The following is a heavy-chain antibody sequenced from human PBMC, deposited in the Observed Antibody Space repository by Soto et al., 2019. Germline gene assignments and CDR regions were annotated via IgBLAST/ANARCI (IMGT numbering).Heavy chain of an antibody. V-gene: IGHV3-48*02. D-gene: IGHD1-20*01. J-gene: IGHJ4*02. Sequence: GGSLRLSCAASGFTFSSYSRNWVRQAPGKGLEWVSYISSSSSTIYYADSVKGRFTISRDNAKNSLYLQMNSLRDEDTAVYYCARATSITGIYYFDYWGQGTLVTVSS. CDR3: ARATSITGIYYFDY. CDR1: GFTFSSYS. CDR2: ISSSSSTI.